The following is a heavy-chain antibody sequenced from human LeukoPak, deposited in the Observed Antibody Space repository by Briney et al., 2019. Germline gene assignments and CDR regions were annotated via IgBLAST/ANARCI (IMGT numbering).Heavy chain of an antibody. V-gene: IGHV3-7*01. Sequence: GGSLRLSCAASGFTFSNYWMSWVRQTPGKGLEWVANIKQDGSEKYYVDSVKGRFTISRDNAKNSVYLQMNSLRGEDTAVYYCASTGSGWGQGTLVTVSS. CDR2: IKQDGSEK. J-gene: IGHJ4*02. D-gene: IGHD3-10*01. CDR3: ASTGSG. CDR1: GFTFSNYW.